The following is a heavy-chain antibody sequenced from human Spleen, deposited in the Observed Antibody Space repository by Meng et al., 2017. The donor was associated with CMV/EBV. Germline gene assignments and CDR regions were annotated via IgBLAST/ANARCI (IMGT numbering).Heavy chain of an antibody. V-gene: IGHV3-30*02. CDR1: GFTFSNYG. CDR2: IRYDGSHK. D-gene: IGHD6-6*01. Sequence: GGSLRLSCAASGFTFSNYGIHWVRQAPGKGLEWVAFIRYDGSHKFYGDSVKGRFAISRDNSRDTLYLQMDSLKAEDTGVYYCAKDPSQYSSSYYFDYWGQGTLVTVSS. CDR3: AKDPSQYSSSYYFDY. J-gene: IGHJ4*02.